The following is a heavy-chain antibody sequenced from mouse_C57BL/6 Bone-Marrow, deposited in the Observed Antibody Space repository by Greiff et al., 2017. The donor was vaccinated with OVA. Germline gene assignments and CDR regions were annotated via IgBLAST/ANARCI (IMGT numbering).Heavy chain of an antibody. D-gene: IGHD2-1*01. J-gene: IGHJ4*01. V-gene: IGHV1-55*01. CDR1: GYTFTSYR. CDR3: AISPLPGYAMDY. CDR2: IYPGSGST. Sequence: VQLQQSGAELVKPGASVKMSCKASGYTFTSYRITWVKQRPGQGLEWIGDIYPGSGSTNYNEKFKSKATLTVDKSSSTAYMQLSSLTSEDSAVYYCAISPLPGYAMDYWGQGTSVTVSS.